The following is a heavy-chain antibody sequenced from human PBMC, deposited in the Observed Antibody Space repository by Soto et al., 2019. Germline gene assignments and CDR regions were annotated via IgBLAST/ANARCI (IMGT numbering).Heavy chain of an antibody. Sequence: LRLSCAASGFTFSSYRMNWVRQAPGKGLEWVSSISSSSSYIYYADSVKGRFTISRDNAKNSLYLQMNSLRAEDTAVYYCARDSRTAFDIWGQGTMVTVSS. CDR3: ARDSRTAFDI. J-gene: IGHJ3*02. CDR2: ISSSSSYI. V-gene: IGHV3-21*01. CDR1: GFTFSSYR.